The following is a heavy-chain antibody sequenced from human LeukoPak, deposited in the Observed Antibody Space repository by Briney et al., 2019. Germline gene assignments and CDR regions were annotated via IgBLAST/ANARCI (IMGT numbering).Heavy chain of an antibody. J-gene: IGHJ4*02. CDR1: GFTFSSYS. Sequence: PGGSLRLSCAASGFTFSSYSMNWVRQAPGKGLEWISYISSSSSTIYYADSVKGRFTISRDNAKNSLYLQMNSLRAEDTAVYYCASRAAAGYWGQGTLVTVSS. D-gene: IGHD6-13*01. CDR2: ISSSSSTI. CDR3: ASRAAAGY. V-gene: IGHV3-48*01.